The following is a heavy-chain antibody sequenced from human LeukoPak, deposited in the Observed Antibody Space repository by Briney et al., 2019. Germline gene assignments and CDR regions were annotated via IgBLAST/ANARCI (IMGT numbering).Heavy chain of an antibody. CDR3: ARGSSTWSDY. V-gene: IGHV3-74*01. CDR2: ITSDGRST. Sequence: GGSLRLSCAASGFTFSNYWMHWVRQAPGKGLVWVSRITSDGRSTSKADSMKGRFTISRDNAKNTLYLQMNSLRAEDTAVYYCARGSSTWSDYWGQGTLVTVSS. CDR1: GFTFSNYW. D-gene: IGHD6-13*01. J-gene: IGHJ4*02.